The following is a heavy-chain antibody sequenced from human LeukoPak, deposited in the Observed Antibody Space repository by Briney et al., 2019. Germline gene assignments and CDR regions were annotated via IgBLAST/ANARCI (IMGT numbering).Heavy chain of an antibody. D-gene: IGHD6-6*01. J-gene: IGHJ4*02. CDR3: TRGRLRSAQDS. CDR2: IYYSGST. CDR1: GGSISSYY. Sequence: SETLSLTCTVSGGSISSYYWSWIRQPPGKGLEWIGYIYYSGSTNYNPSLKSRVTISVDTLRTQFSLKLFSVTAADTAVYYCTRGRLRSAQDSWGQGTLVTVSS. V-gene: IGHV4-59*01.